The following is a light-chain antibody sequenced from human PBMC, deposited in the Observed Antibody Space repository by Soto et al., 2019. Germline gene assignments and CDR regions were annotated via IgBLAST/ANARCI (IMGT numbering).Light chain of an antibody. CDR2: DAS. Sequence: EIVLTQSPGTLSLSPGERGTLSCRASQSVSSSYLAWYQQKPGQAPRLLIYDASSRAPGIPDRFIGSGSGTDFTLTISRLEPEDFAIYYCQQYGSLPYTFGQGTKLEIK. J-gene: IGKJ2*01. V-gene: IGKV3-20*01. CDR3: QQYGSLPYT. CDR1: QSVSSSY.